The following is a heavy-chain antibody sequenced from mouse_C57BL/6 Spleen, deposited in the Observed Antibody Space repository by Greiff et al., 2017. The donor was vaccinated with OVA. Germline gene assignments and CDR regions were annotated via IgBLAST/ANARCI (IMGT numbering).Heavy chain of an antibody. V-gene: IGHV2-2*01. CDR1: GFSLTSYG. D-gene: IGHD3-2*02. Sequence: VKLMESGPGLVQPSQSLSITCTVSGFSLTSYGVHWVRQSPGKGLEWLGVIWSGGSTDYNAAFISRLSISKDNSKSQVFFKMNSLQADDTAIYYCARKFSPDSSGYVWAMDYWGQGTSVTVSS. J-gene: IGHJ4*01. CDR3: ARKFSPDSSGYVWAMDY. CDR2: IWSGGST.